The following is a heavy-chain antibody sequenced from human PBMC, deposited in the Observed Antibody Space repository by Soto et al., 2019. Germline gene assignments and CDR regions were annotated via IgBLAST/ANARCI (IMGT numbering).Heavy chain of an antibody. Sequence: PXEFLRLSGAASGFTFRNDAMSWVRQAPGKGPVWVSRICDDESRTIYADSVQGRFTVSRDNSKNTLYLQMNSLRAEDTAVYYCASRSATVLSLTYWGPGTQVTVSS. CDR1: GFTFRNDA. CDR2: ICDDESRT. V-gene: IGHV3-23*01. J-gene: IGHJ4*02. D-gene: IGHD2-8*01. CDR3: ASRSATVLSLTY.